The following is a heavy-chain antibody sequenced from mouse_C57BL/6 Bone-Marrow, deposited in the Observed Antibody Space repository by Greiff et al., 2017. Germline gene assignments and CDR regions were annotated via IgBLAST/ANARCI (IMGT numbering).Heavy chain of an antibody. J-gene: IGHJ2*01. D-gene: IGHD2-3*01. CDR3: SSFDGNYFDC. Sequence: VQLKESGAELVRPGASVKLSCTASGFNIKDDYIHWVKQRPEQGLEWIGWIDPEIGDTEYASQFQGKATITSDTSSNTPYLQLSSLTSEDTTVYYCSSFDGNYFDCWGQGTPLTVAS. CDR1: GFNIKDDY. V-gene: IGHV14-4*01. CDR2: IDPEIGDT.